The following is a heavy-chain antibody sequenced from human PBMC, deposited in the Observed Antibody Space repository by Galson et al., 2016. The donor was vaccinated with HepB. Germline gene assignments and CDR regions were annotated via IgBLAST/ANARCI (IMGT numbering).Heavy chain of an antibody. Sequence: CAISGDSVSSNSAAWNWTRQSPSRGLEWLGRTYYRSKWYNDYAVSVKSRITINPDTSKNQFSLQLNSVPPEDTAVYYCARVHQGWYAGYFDYWGQGTLVTVSS. V-gene: IGHV6-1*01. CDR1: GDSVSSNSAA. J-gene: IGHJ4*02. CDR3: ARVHQGWYAGYFDY. CDR2: TYYRSKWYN. D-gene: IGHD6-19*01.